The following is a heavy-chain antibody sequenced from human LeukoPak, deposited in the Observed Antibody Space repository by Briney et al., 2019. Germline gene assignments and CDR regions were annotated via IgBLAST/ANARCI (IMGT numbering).Heavy chain of an antibody. J-gene: IGHJ4*02. CDR2: IDGDGSTT. D-gene: IGHD1-26*01. V-gene: IGHV3-74*01. CDR1: GFTLSSYW. Sequence: GGSLRLSCAASGFTLSSYWMHWVRQVPGKGLVWVSCIDGDGSTTKYADSVKGRFTISRDNAKNTLYLQVNSLRAEDTAVYYCAQGGSPGAFDYWGQGTLITVSS. CDR3: AQGGSPGAFDY.